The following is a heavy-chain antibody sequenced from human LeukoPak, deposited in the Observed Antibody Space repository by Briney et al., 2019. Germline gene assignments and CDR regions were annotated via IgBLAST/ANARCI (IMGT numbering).Heavy chain of an antibody. CDR3: AKGGSYTIDY. J-gene: IGHJ4*02. CDR1: GFTFSNYW. Sequence: GGSLRLSCGASGFTFSNYWMHWVRQVPGKGLEWVSRNDGSSTSYADSMKGRFTISRDNAKNTLHLQMNSLTVEDTAVYYCAKGGSYTIDYWGQGILVSVSS. CDR2: NDGSST. D-gene: IGHD1-26*01. V-gene: IGHV3-74*01.